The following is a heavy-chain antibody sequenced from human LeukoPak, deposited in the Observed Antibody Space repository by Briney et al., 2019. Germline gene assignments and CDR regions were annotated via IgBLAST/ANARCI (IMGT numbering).Heavy chain of an antibody. CDR1: GESISGFY. CDR3: ARGAGYSFDY. CDR2: IYYSGST. J-gene: IGHJ4*02. D-gene: IGHD6-13*01. V-gene: IGHV4-59*12. Sequence: SETLSLTCTVSGESISGFYWNWIRQPPGKGLEWLGYIYYSGSTNYNPSLKSRVTISVDKSKNQFSLKLSSVTAADTAVYYCARGAGYSFDYWGQGTLVTVSS.